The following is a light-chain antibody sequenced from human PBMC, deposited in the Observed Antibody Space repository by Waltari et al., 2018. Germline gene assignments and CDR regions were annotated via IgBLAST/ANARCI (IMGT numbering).Light chain of an antibody. V-gene: IGLV2-8*01. CDR3: SSFAGSSQML. CDR2: EVS. Sequence: QSALTQPPSASGSPGQSVTISCTGTSSDVGGFDYVSWYQQHPGKVPRLMIYEVSKRPSGVPDRCSGSKSGNPASLTVSGLQVEDEADYYCSSFAGSSQMLFGGGTKLTVL. J-gene: IGLJ2*01. CDR1: SSDVGGFDY.